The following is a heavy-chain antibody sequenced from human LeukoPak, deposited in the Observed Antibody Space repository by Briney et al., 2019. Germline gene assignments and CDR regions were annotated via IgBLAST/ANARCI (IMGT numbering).Heavy chain of an antibody. CDR3: ARDGDYVP. D-gene: IGHD4-17*01. V-gene: IGHV4-39*07. CDR2: IYYSGST. J-gene: IGHJ4*02. CDR1: GGSISSSSYY. Sequence: PSETLSLTCTVSGGSISSSSYYWGWIRQPPGKGLEWIGSIYYSGSTYYNPSLKSRVTISVDTSKNQFSLKLSSVTAADTAVYYCARDGDYVPWGQGTLVTVSS.